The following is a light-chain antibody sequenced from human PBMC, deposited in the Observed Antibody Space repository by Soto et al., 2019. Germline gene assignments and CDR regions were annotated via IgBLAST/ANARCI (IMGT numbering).Light chain of an antibody. J-gene: IGLJ2*01. V-gene: IGLV2-8*01. CDR1: SSDVGGYNY. CDR2: EVS. Sequence: QSALTQAPSASGSLGQSVTISCTGTSSDVGGYNYVSWYQQHPGKAPKLMIYEVSKRPSGVPDRFSGSKSGNTASLTVSGLQAEDEADYYCNSYAGSNNFVVFGGGTKLTVL. CDR3: NSYAGSNNFVV.